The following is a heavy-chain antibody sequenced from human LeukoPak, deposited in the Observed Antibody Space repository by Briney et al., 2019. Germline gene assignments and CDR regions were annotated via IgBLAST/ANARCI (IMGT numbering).Heavy chain of an antibody. Sequence: ASVKVSCKAFGYTFTSNYMHWVRQAPGQGPEWMGVISPSGGSTTYAQKFQGRVTLNRAMSTSTDYLELSSLSSEDTAVYYCARDNSVRDEAWWFNPWGQGTLVTVSS. CDR3: ARDNSVRDEAWWFNP. CDR2: ISPSGGST. CDR1: GYTFTSNY. D-gene: IGHD5-24*01. J-gene: IGHJ5*02. V-gene: IGHV1-46*01.